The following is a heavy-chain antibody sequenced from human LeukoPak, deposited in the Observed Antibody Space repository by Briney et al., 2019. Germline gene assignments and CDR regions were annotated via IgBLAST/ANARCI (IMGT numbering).Heavy chain of an antibody. J-gene: IGHJ5*02. CDR3: ARLTGTTRFDP. Sequence: PSETLSLTCTVSGGSISSSSYYWGWIRQPPGKGLEWNGSIYYSGSTYYNPSLKSRVTISVDTSKNQFSLKLSSVTAADTAVYYCARLTGTTRFDPWGQGTLVTVSS. V-gene: IGHV4-39*01. CDR1: GGSISSSSYY. CDR2: IYYSGST. D-gene: IGHD1-7*01.